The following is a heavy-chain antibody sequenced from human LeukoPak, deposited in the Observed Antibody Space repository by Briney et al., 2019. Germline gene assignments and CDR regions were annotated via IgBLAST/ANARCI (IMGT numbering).Heavy chain of an antibody. CDR3: ARAEEYGSWDYYGMDV. CDR1: GYTFTSYG. D-gene: IGHD3-10*01. CDR2: ISAYNGDT. V-gene: IGHV1-18*01. J-gene: IGHJ6*02. Sequence: GASVKVSCKASGYTFTSYGISWVRQAPGQGLEWMGWISAYNGDTNYAQKLQGRVTMTTDASTSTAYMELRSLRSDDTAVYYCARAEEYGSWDYYGMDVQGQGTTVTVSS.